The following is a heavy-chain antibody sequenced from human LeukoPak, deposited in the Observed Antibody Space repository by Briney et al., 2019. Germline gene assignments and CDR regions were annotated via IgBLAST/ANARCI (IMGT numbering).Heavy chain of an antibody. CDR3: ARAGGDYFDY. J-gene: IGHJ4*02. Sequence: PGGSLRLSCAGSGFTFSSYAMSWVRQAPGKGLAWVSAISDSGVSTYYADSVKGRFTISRDNSKNTLYLQMNGLRAEATAVYYCARAGGDYFDYWGQGTLVTVSS. CDR2: ISDSGVST. CDR1: GFTFSSYA. D-gene: IGHD3-16*01. V-gene: IGHV3-23*01.